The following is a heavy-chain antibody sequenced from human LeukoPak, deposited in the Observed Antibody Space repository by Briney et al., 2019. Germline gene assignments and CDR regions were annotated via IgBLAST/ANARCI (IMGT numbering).Heavy chain of an antibody. CDR3: ARRPYDSSGYYYVNWFFDL. V-gene: IGHV4-61*01. J-gene: IGHJ2*01. Sequence: SETLSLTCTVSGGSVSSGSNYWSWIRQSPGRGLEWIGYFYHSGNTKYNPSFKSRATISVDTSKNQFSLKLSSVTAADTAVYSCARRPYDSSGYYYVNWFFDLWGRGTLVTVSS. D-gene: IGHD3-22*01. CDR2: FYHSGNT. CDR1: GGSVSSGSNY.